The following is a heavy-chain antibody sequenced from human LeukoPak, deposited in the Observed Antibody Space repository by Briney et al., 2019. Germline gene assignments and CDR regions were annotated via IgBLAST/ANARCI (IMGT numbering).Heavy chain of an antibody. CDR3: ARRVGGTPDY. Sequence: GGSLRLSCAASGFTFSIDVMTWVRQAPGRGLEWVSAIDDDGGSTDYADSVRGRFTISRDNSKNTLFLQMNRLRADDTALYYCARRVGGTPDYWGRGTLVTVSS. CDR2: IDDDGGST. J-gene: IGHJ4*02. D-gene: IGHD6-19*01. CDR1: GFTFSIDV. V-gene: IGHV3-23*01.